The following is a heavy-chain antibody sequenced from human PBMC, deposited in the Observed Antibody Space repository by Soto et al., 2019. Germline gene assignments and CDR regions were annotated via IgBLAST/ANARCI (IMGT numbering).Heavy chain of an antibody. Sequence: SETLSLTCAVYGGSFSGSFSGYYWSWIRQPPGKGLEWIGEINHSGSTNYNPSLKSRVTISVDTSKNQFSLKLSSVTAADTAVYYCARGSTNNWFDPWGQGTLVTVSS. CDR2: INHSGST. CDR3: ARGSTNNWFDP. CDR1: GGSFSGSFSGYY. V-gene: IGHV4-34*01. J-gene: IGHJ5*02.